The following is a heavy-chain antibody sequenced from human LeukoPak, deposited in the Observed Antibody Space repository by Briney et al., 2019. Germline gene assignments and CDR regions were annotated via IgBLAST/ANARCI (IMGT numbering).Heavy chain of an antibody. CDR3: ARGEYCSGGSCCYSFDY. J-gene: IGHJ4*02. D-gene: IGHD2-15*01. CDR2: ISSNGGST. Sequence: GGSLRLPCAASGFTFSSYAMHWVRQASGKGLEYVSAISSNGGSTYYANSVKGRFTISRDNSKNTLYLQMGSLRAEDMAVYYCARGEYCSGGSCCYSFDYWGQGTLVTVPS. V-gene: IGHV3-64*01. CDR1: GFTFSSYA.